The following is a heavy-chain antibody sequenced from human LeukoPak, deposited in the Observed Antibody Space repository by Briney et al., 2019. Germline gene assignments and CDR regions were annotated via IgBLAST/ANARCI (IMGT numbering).Heavy chain of an antibody. D-gene: IGHD5-24*01. J-gene: IGHJ4*01. CDR1: GFMFSSNW. CDR2: IKEVGTET. CDR3: AKEGRSLQTY. Sequence: GGSLRLSCAASGFMFSSNWMSWVRLAPGKGLEWVANIKEVGTETYYVDSVKGRFTISRDNAKNSLYLQMNSLRVEDTAVYYCAKEGRSLQTYWGXGTLVTVSS. V-gene: IGHV3-7*03.